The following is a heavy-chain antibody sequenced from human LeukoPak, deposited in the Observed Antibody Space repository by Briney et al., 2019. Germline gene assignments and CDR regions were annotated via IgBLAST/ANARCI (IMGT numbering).Heavy chain of an antibody. J-gene: IGHJ4*02. CDR2: IYYSGST. D-gene: IGHD4-17*01. V-gene: IGHV4-61*01. Sequence: PSETLSLTCTVSGGSISSSSYYWGWIRQPPGKGLEWIGYIYYSGSTNYNPSLKSRVTISVDTSKNQFSLKLSSVTAADTAVYYCAREVNYGDLNVFDYWGQGTLVTVSS. CDR1: GGSISSSSYY. CDR3: AREVNYGDLNVFDY.